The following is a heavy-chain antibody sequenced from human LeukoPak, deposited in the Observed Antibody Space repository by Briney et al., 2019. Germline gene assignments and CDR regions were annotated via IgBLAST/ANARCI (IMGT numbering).Heavy chain of an antibody. CDR1: GGSISSGSYY. CDR3: ARGAAAGDY. D-gene: IGHD6-13*01. Sequence: SETLSLTCTVSGGSISSGSYYWSWLRQPAGKGLEWIGRIYTSGSTNYNPSLKSRVTISVDTSKNQFSLKLSSVTAADTAVYYCARGAAAGDYWGQGTLVTVSS. CDR2: IYTSGST. V-gene: IGHV4-61*02. J-gene: IGHJ4*02.